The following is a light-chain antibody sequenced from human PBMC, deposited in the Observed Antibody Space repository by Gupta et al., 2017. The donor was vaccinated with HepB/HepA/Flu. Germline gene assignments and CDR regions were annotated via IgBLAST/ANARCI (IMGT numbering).Light chain of an antibody. CDR3: QLYSSSPAIT. CDR1: QSVSSNY. J-gene: IGKJ5*01. CDR2: GAS. V-gene: IGKV3-20*01. Sequence: EIVLTQSPGTLSLSPGERATLSCRASQSVSSNYLAWYQQRPGQAPRLLIYGASSRAAGIPDRFRGSGSGTDFTLTISRLEPEDFAVYYCQLYSSSPAITFGQGTRLEIK.